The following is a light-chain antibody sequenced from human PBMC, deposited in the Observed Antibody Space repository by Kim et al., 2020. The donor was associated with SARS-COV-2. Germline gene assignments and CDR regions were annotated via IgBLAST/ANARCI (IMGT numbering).Light chain of an antibody. Sequence: GRTGTISCSGSSSNIGSNTVNWYQQLPGTAPKLLIYSSSQRPSGVPDRFSGSKSGTSVSLAISGLQSGDEAYYYCASWDDTLNAVLFGGGTKLTVL. CDR3: ASWDDTLNAVL. CDR1: SSNIGSNT. CDR2: SSS. J-gene: IGLJ2*01. V-gene: IGLV1-44*01.